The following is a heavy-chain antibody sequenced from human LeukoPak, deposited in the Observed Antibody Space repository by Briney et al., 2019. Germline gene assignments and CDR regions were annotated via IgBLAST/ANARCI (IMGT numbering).Heavy chain of an antibody. CDR2: ISYDGNDK. CDR1: GFTFSHFG. V-gene: IGHV3-30*13. CDR3: TRPNDYGDYRYFDL. D-gene: IGHD4-17*01. Sequence: GGSLRLSCAASGFTFSHFGMHWVRQAPGKGLEWVTAISYDGNDKYYADSVKGRFSISRDNSRNRMYLQMRSLRPEDTAVYYCTRPNDYGDYRYFDLWGRGTLVTVFS. J-gene: IGHJ2*01.